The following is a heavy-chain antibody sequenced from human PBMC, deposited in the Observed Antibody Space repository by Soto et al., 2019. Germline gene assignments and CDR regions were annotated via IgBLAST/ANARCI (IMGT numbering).Heavy chain of an antibody. V-gene: IGHV3-33*01. D-gene: IGHD1-26*01. Sequence: QVQLVESGGGVVQPGRSLRLSCAASGFTFSNYGMHWVRQAPGKGLEWVAVIWYDGSNKYYADSVKGRFTISRDNSKNTLYLQMNSLRAEDTAVYYCAINGGGTYSHYWGQGTLVTVSS. CDR2: IWYDGSNK. CDR1: GFTFSNYG. CDR3: AINGGGTYSHY. J-gene: IGHJ4*02.